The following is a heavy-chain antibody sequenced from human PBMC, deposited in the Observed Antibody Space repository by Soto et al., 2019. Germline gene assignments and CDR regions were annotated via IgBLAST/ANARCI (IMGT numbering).Heavy chain of an antibody. D-gene: IGHD1-26*01. V-gene: IGHV1-69*06. CDR2: ILPISGTA. J-gene: IGHJ3*02. CDR3: ASPGEAPEADGSGRGDAFDI. Sequence: QVHLVQSGAEVKRPGSSVKVSCKDSGGVFSGYGLSWMRHVPGHGPEWMGGILPISGTAIYAHKFQGRVTNTVDKSTRIDYMELDTLKSEDTAVYYCASPGEAPEADGSGRGDAFDIWGQGTKITVS. CDR1: GGVFSGYG.